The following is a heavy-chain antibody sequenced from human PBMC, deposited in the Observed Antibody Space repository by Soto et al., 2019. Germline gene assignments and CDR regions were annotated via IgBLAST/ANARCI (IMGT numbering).Heavy chain of an antibody. CDR2: ISGSGGTP. V-gene: IGHV3-23*01. Sequence: GGSLSLSCAASGFTFSIYAMSWVRHAPGRGLEWVSAISGSGGTPYYADSVKGRFTISRDNSRNTLYLVLNSLRAEDTAVYYCAMGLAAAGPLDYWGQGTLVTVSS. CDR1: GFTFSIYA. CDR3: AMGLAAAGPLDY. D-gene: IGHD6-13*01. J-gene: IGHJ4*02.